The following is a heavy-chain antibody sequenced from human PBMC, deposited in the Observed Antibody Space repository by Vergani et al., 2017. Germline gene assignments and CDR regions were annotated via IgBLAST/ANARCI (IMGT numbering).Heavy chain of an antibody. CDR3: ARAPSVGYYYYGMDV. CDR1: GFTVSSNY. V-gene: IGHV3-53*04. Sequence: EVQLVESGGGLVQPGGSLRLSCAASGFTVSSNYMSWVRQAPGKGLEWVSVIYSGGSTYYADSVKGRFTISRPNSKNTLYLQMNSLRAEDTAVYYCARAPSVGYYYYGMDVWGQGTTVTVSS. D-gene: IGHD5/OR15-5a*01. J-gene: IGHJ6*02. CDR2: IYSGGST.